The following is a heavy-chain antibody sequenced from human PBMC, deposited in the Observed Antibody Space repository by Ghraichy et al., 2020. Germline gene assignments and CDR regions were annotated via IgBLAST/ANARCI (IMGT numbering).Heavy chain of an antibody. D-gene: IGHD4-23*01. CDR2: ITSSGRFI. Sequence: GSLRLSCVGSGFTFSSYSMNWVRQSPGKGLEWVSYITSSGRFISYADSVKGRFTISRNNPQDSLYLEMNSLRDEDTAVYYCARGSTVVRFYYYAGMDVWGQGTTVTVSS. CDR1: GFTFSSYS. CDR3: ARGSTVVRFYYYAGMDV. J-gene: IGHJ6*02. V-gene: IGHV3-48*02.